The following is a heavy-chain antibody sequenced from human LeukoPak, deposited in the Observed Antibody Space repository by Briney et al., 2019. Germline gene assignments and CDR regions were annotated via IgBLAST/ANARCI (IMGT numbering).Heavy chain of an antibody. CDR1: GFTFDDYG. CDR3: ARWTRATI. CDR2: IYFGGST. D-gene: IGHD5-24*01. Sequence: GGSLRLSCAASGFTFDDYGMSWVRQAPGKGLEWVSLIYFGGSTYYADSVKGRFTISRDNSKNTLYLQMNSLRAEDTAVYYCARWTRATIWGQGTLVTVSS. J-gene: IGHJ4*02. V-gene: IGHV3-53*01.